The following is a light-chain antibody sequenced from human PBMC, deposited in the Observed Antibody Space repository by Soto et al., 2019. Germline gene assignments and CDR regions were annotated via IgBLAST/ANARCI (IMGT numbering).Light chain of an antibody. Sequence: IQLTKSPANPPASVAVIVTITWGASLSISNWVAWYQQKPGNAPKLLIYDASSLESGVPSRFSGSGSGTEFTLTSSSLQPDYFATYYCQQYNSYPQTFGQGTKVDI. J-gene: IGKJ1*01. CDR1: LSISNW. CDR3: QQYNSYPQT. V-gene: IGKV1-5*01. CDR2: DAS.